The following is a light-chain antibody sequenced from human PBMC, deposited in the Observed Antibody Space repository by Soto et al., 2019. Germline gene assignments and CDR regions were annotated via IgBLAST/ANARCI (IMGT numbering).Light chain of an antibody. CDR2: EVS. CDR3: SSYAGSNLWV. J-gene: IGLJ3*02. CDR1: SSDVGGYNY. Sequence: QSALTQPPSASGSPGQSVTISCTGTSSDVGGYNYVSWYQQHPGKAPELMIYEVSKRPSGVPDRFSGSKSGNTASLTVSGLQAEDEADYYCSSYAGSNLWVFGGGTKVTVL. V-gene: IGLV2-8*01.